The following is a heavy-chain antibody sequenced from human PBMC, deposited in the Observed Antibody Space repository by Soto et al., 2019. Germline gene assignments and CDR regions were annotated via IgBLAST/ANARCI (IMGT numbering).Heavy chain of an antibody. V-gene: IGHV4-34*01. D-gene: IGHD2-15*01. Sequence: SETLSLTCAVYGGSFSGYYWSWIRQPPGKGLEWIGEINHSGSTNYNPSLKSRVTISVDTSKNQFSLKLSSVTATDTAVYYCARVGPGSGGSCYSRLFDYWGQGTLVTVSS. CDR2: INHSGST. CDR1: GGSFSGYY. CDR3: ARVGPGSGGSCYSRLFDY. J-gene: IGHJ4*02.